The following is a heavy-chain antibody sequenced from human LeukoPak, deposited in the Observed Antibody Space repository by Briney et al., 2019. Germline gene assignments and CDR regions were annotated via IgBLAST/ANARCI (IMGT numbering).Heavy chain of an antibody. J-gene: IGHJ4*02. D-gene: IGHD3-22*01. CDR3: ARGGYYDSSGYYRN. CDR2: INPNSGRT. Sequence: ASVEVSCKASGYTFTGYYMHWVRQAPGQGLEWMGWINPNSGRTNYAQKFQGRVTMTRDTSISTAYMELSRLRSDDTAVYYCARGGYYDSSGYYRNWGQGTLVTVSS. CDR1: GYTFTGYY. V-gene: IGHV1-2*02.